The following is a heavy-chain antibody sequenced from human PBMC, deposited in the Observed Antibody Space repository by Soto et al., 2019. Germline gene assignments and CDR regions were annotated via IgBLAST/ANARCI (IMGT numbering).Heavy chain of an antibody. J-gene: IGHJ5*02. D-gene: IGHD2-2*01. V-gene: IGHV3-23*01. Sequence: PGGSLRLSCAASGFTFSSYAMSWVRQAPGKGLEWVSAISGSGGSTYYADSVKGRFTISRDNSKNTLYLQMNSLRAEDTAVYYCAKDVVPAAMGTNWFDPWGQGTLVTVSS. CDR1: GFTFSSYA. CDR3: AKDVVPAAMGTNWFDP. CDR2: ISGSGGST.